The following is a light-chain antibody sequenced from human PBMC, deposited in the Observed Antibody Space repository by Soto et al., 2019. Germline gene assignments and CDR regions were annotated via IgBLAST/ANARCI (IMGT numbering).Light chain of an antibody. J-gene: IGLJ3*02. Sequence: QSALTQSASVSGSPGQSITISCTGTSSDVGGYNYVSWYQQHAGKAPKLIIYDVSNRPSGVSTRFSGSKSGNTASLTISGLQAEDEADYSCSSYTSTNSGVFGGGTKLTVL. CDR1: SSDVGGYNY. V-gene: IGLV2-14*01. CDR2: DVS. CDR3: SSYTSTNSGV.